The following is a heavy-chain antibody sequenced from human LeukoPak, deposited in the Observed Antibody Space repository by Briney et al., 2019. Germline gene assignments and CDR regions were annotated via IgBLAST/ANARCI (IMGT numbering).Heavy chain of an antibody. CDR2: IKSRDTHM. V-gene: IGHV3-21*01. Sequence: PGGSLRLSCAASGFTFSSYNMNWVRQAPGKGLEWVSSIKSRDTHMYYADSVKGRFTISRDNAKNSLYLQMNSLRAEDTAVYYCARGGVYNNDYWGPGNLSTVSS. CDR1: GFTFSSYN. J-gene: IGHJ4*02. CDR3: ARGGVYNNDY. D-gene: IGHD1-14*01.